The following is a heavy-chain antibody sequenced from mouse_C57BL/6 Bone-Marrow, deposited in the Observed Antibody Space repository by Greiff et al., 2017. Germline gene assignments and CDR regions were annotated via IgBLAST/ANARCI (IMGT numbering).Heavy chain of an antibody. CDR1: VYTFPSYW. CDR2: IYPGSGST. V-gene: IGHV1-55*01. CDR3: AGWYYYDSQALFPY. J-gene: IGHJ3*01. Sequence: QVQLQQPGAGLVKPGASVKVSCRASVYTFPSYWITWVTQRPGQVLEWIGDIYPGSGSTNYTEKFKSKATLTVDPSSSTAFIQLSSLTSEDSAVYFCAGWYYYDSQALFPYGGQGTLVT. D-gene: IGHD1-1*01.